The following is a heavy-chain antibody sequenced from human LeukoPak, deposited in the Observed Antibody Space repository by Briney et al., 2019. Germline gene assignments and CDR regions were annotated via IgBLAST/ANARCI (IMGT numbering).Heavy chain of an antibody. Sequence: GGSLRLSCAASGFTFSNYAMSWVRQAPWKGLEWVSGINVSGGSTFYADSVRGRFTISRDNSKNTLYLQMNSLRAEDTAVYYCAKDQYCTSTSCYVGYWGQGTLVTVSS. CDR3: AKDQYCTSTSCYVGY. CDR1: GFTFSNYA. CDR2: INVSGGST. J-gene: IGHJ4*02. V-gene: IGHV3-23*01. D-gene: IGHD2-2*01.